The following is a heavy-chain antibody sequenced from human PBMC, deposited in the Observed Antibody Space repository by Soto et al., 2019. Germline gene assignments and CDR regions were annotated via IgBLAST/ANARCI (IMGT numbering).Heavy chain of an antibody. Sequence: LRLSCAASGFSLSTCAMTWVRQAPGKGLEWVLCISGSGDTTYYADSVKGRLTISRDTSKNTVYLQMNSLRVDDTAVYYCAKGHSGGSCYSGLDCWGQGTMVTVYS. D-gene: IGHD2-15*01. CDR1: GFSLSTCA. V-gene: IGHV3-23*01. CDR3: AKGHSGGSCYSGLDC. CDR2: ISGSGDTT. J-gene: IGHJ4*02.